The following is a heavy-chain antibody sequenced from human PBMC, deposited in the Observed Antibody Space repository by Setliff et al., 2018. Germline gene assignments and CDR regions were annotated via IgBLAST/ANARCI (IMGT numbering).Heavy chain of an antibody. V-gene: IGHV3-33*08. CDR1: GFTFSTYR. CDR2: IWDDGGNK. CDR3: ARTCSGSGCYAGLES. J-gene: IGHJ4*02. Sequence: GGSLRLSCAASGFTFSTYRMHWVRQAPGKGLEWVAVIWDDGGNKYHADSVKGRFTISRDNSKNTPYLQMHSLRPEDTAVYYCARTCSGSGCYAGLESWGQGTPVTVSS. D-gene: IGHD2-15*01.